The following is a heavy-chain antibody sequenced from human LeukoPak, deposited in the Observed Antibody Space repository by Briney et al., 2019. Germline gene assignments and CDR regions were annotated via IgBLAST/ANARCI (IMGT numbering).Heavy chain of an antibody. V-gene: IGHV4-34*01. D-gene: IGHD3-22*01. J-gene: IGHJ3*02. Sequence: SETLSLTCAVYGGSFSGYYWSWIRQPPGKGLEWIGEINHSGSTNYNLSLKSRVTISVDTSKNQFSLKLSSVTAADTAVYYCAREASDSSGYDAFDIWGQGTMVTVSS. CDR2: INHSGST. CDR3: AREASDSSGYDAFDI. CDR1: GGSFSGYY.